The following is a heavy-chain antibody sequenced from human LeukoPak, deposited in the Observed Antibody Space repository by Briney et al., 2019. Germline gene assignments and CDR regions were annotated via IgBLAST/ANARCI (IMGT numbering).Heavy chain of an antibody. CDR2: IYYSGST. V-gene: IGHV4-39*07. Sequence: PSETLSLTCSVSGGSIRSNSYYWGWVRQPPGKGLEWIGSIYYSGSTYYNPSLKSRVTISVDTSKNQFSLKLSSVTAADTAVYYCARDQGRWLVRTFDYWGQGTLVTVSS. CDR3: ARDQGRWLVRTFDY. D-gene: IGHD6-19*01. J-gene: IGHJ4*02. CDR1: GGSIRSNSYY.